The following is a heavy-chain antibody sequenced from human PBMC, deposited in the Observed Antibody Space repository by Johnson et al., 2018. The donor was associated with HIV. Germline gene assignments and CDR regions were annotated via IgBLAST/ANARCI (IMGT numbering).Heavy chain of an antibody. D-gene: IGHD6-19*01. Sequence: QMQLVESGGGVVQPGRSLRLSCAASGFVFSSYAMHWVRQAPGKGLEWVALISYDGSNKYYADSVKGRFTISRDNSKNTLYLQMNSLRAEDTAVYYCAREGGQWLVLVDAFDIWGQGTMVTVSS. CDR2: ISYDGSNK. V-gene: IGHV3-30*04. J-gene: IGHJ3*02. CDR3: AREGGQWLVLVDAFDI. CDR1: GFVFSSYA.